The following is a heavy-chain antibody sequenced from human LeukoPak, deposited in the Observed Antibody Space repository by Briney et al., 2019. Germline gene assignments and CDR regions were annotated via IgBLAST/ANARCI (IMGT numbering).Heavy chain of an antibody. V-gene: IGHV3-23*01. Sequence: PGGSLRLSCAASGFTLRSSVMTWVRQAPGKGLEWVSALSSSGSSTYYADSVEGRFTISRDSSKNTLYLQMNSLRVEDTAVYYCAKGSGGWPYYLDYWGQGTLVTVSS. J-gene: IGHJ4*02. D-gene: IGHD6-19*01. CDR2: LSSSGSST. CDR1: GFTLRSSV. CDR3: AKGSGGWPYYLDY.